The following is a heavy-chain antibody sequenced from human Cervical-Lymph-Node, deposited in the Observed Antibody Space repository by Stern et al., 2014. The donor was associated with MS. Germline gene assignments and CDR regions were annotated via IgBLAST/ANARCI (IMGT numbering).Heavy chain of an antibody. CDR1: GGSISNGLYY. CDR2: IHHRGTT. J-gene: IGHJ4*02. Sequence: QVQLQESGPGLVRPSQTLSLTCSVSGGSISNGLYYWSWIRQHPGKGLEWLGYIHHRGTTRYNPSLNSRVSISVATSKTQFSLKVTSVTAAETALYYCARVADFDWSYDSWGQGILVTVSS. CDR3: ARVADFDWSYDS. V-gene: IGHV4-31*03. D-gene: IGHD3-9*01.